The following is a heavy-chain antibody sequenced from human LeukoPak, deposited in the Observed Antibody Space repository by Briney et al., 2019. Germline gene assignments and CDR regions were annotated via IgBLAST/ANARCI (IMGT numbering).Heavy chain of an antibody. D-gene: IGHD2-15*01. J-gene: IGHJ4*02. Sequence: GGSLRLSCAASGFTFSDYYMSWIRQAAGKGLVWVSRINSDGSSTSYAESVKGRLTISRDNAKNTLYLQMNTLRAEDTAVYYCAADRVGQGVGDYWGQGTLVTVSS. V-gene: IGHV3-74*01. CDR2: INSDGSST. CDR1: GFTFSDYY. CDR3: AADRVGQGVGDY.